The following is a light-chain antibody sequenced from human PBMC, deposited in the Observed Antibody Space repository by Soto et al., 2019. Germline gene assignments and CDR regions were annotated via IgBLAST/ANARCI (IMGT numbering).Light chain of an antibody. CDR2: EVN. CDR3: SSYTISSTLV. J-gene: IGLJ3*02. CDR1: SSDVGAYDY. Sequence: QSVLTQPASVSGSPGQSITISCTGTSSDVGAYDYVSWYQQHPGQAPKVMIYEVNNRPSGVSNRFSGSKSGNTASLTISGLQAEDEADYYCSSYTISSTLVFGGGTKVTVL. V-gene: IGLV2-14*01.